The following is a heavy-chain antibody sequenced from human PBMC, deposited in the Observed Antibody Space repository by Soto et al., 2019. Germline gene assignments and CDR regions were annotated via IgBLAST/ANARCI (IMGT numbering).Heavy chain of an antibody. CDR2: IYYSGST. CDR3: ARGHRSYDSSGYYDY. Sequence: SETLSLTCTVSGGSISSYYWSWIRQPPGKGLGWIGYIYYSGSTNYNPSLKSRVTISVDTSKNQFSLKLSSVTAADTAVYYCARGHRSYDSSGYYDYWGQGTLVTVSS. V-gene: IGHV4-59*01. D-gene: IGHD3-22*01. CDR1: GGSISSYY. J-gene: IGHJ4*02.